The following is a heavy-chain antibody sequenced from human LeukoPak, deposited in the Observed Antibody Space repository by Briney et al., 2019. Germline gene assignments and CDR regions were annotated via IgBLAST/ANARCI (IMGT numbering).Heavy chain of an antibody. CDR3: ARDKVEVAGYYYYYGMDV. D-gene: IGHD6-19*01. CDR1: GFSVSSNY. CDR2: IYSGGST. J-gene: IGHJ6*02. Sequence: GGSLRLSCAASGFSVSSNYMSWVRQAPGQGLEWVSVIYSGGSTYYADSVKGRFTISRDNSKNTLHLQMNSLRAEDTAVYYCARDKVEVAGYYYYYGMDVWGQGTTVTVPS. V-gene: IGHV3-66*01.